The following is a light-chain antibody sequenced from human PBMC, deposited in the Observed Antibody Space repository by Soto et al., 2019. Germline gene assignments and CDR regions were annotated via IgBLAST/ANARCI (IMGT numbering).Light chain of an antibody. CDR3: QQYGSSPWT. CDR2: GAS. Sequence: EIALTQSPGTLSLSPGKRATLSCRASQSVSSSYLAWYQQKPGQAPRLLIYGASSRATGIPDRFSGSGSGTDFTLTISRLEPEDFAVYYCQQYGSSPWTFGQGTKVDI. J-gene: IGKJ1*01. V-gene: IGKV3-20*01. CDR1: QSVSSSY.